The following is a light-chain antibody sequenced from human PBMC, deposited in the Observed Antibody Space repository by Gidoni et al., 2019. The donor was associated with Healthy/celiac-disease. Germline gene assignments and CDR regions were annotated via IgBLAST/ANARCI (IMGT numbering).Light chain of an antibody. Sequence: EIVLTPSPGTLSLSQGERATLSCRASQSVSSSYLAWYQQKPGQAPRLLIYGASSRATGIPDRFSGSGSGTDFTLTISSLEPEDFAVYYCQQYGSSPWTFGQGTKVEIK. CDR2: GAS. V-gene: IGKV3-20*01. CDR3: QQYGSSPWT. CDR1: QSVSSSY. J-gene: IGKJ1*01.